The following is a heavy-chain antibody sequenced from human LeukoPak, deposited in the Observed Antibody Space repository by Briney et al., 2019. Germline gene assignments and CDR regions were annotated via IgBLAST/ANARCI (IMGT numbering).Heavy chain of an antibody. CDR2: ISAYNGNT. Sequence: ASVKVSCKASGYTFTSYGISWVRQAPGQGLEWMGWISAYNGNTNYAQKLQGRVTMTTDTSTSTAYMELRSLRSDDTAVYYCAREESDGYVWGSYRYNQGPFDYWGQGTLVTVSS. D-gene: IGHD3-16*02. CDR1: GYTFTSYG. V-gene: IGHV1-18*01. J-gene: IGHJ4*02. CDR3: AREESDGYVWGSYRYNQGPFDY.